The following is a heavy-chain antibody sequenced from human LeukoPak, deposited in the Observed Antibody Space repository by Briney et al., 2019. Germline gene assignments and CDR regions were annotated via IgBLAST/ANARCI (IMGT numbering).Heavy chain of an antibody. Sequence: SETLSLTCTVSGYSISSGYYWAWIRQPPGKGLEWIATMYHTGITYYNPSLKSRVIISVDTSENQVSLKLGSVTAADTAIYYCARAYTAMAGYNWFDPWGQGTLVTVSS. CDR3: ARAYTAMAGYNWFDP. CDR2: MYHTGIT. D-gene: IGHD6-19*01. CDR1: GYSISSGYY. V-gene: IGHV4-38-2*02. J-gene: IGHJ5*02.